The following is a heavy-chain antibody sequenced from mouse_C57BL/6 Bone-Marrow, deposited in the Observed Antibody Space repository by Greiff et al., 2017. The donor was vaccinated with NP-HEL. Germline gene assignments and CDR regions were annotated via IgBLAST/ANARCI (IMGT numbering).Heavy chain of an antibody. J-gene: IGHJ1*03. CDR2: IYPGDGDT. CDR3: ARWNWVDWYFDV. CDR1: GYAFSSSW. Sequence: QVQLKESGPELVKPGASVKISCKASGYAFSSSWMNWVKQRPGKGLEWIGRIYPGDGDTNYNGKFKGKATLTADKSSSTAYMQLSSLTSEDSAVYFGARWNWVDWYFDVWGTGTTVTVSS. V-gene: IGHV1-82*01. D-gene: IGHD4-1*01.